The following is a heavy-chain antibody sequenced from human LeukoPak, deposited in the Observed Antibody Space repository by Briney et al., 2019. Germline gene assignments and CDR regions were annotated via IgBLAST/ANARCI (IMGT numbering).Heavy chain of an antibody. J-gene: IGHJ4*02. D-gene: IGHD3-10*01. CDR3: AKDMEGSVADYFDY. CDR2: ISGSGDAT. V-gene: IGHV3-23*01. Sequence: GGSLRLSCAASGFTFSSYAMSWVRQAPGKGLERVSHISGSGDATYYADSVKGRFTISRDNSKNTLYLQMNSLRADDTAVYYCAKDMEGSVADYFDYWGQGTLVTVSS. CDR1: GFTFSSYA.